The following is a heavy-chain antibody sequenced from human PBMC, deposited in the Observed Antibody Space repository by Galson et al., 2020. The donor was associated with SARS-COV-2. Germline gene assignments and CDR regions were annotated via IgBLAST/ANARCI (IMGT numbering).Heavy chain of an antibody. CDR2: IYSGGST. Sequence: GESLKISCAASGFTVSSNYMSWVRQATGKGLEWVSVIYSGGSTYYADSVRGRFSISRDSFKNTLYLQMNSLRTEDTAVYYCARGDVVVPAEYYYYYYYGTDVWGQGTTVTVSS. CDR1: GFTVSSNY. V-gene: IGHV3-66*02. J-gene: IGHJ6*02. CDR3: ARGDVVVPAEYYYYYYYGTDV. D-gene: IGHD2-2*01.